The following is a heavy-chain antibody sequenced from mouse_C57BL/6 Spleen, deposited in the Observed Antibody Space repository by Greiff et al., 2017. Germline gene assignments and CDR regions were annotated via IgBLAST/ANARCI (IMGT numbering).Heavy chain of an antibody. CDR3: TRSSYAY. V-gene: IGHV1-15*01. CDR1: GYTFTDYE. J-gene: IGHJ3*01. Sequence: QVQLQQSGAELVRPGASVTLSCKASGYTFTDYEMHWVKQTPVHGLEWIGAIDPETGGTAYNQKFKGKAILTVDKSSSTAYMELRSLTSEDSAVYYCTRSSYAYWGQGTLVTVSA. CDR2: IDPETGGT.